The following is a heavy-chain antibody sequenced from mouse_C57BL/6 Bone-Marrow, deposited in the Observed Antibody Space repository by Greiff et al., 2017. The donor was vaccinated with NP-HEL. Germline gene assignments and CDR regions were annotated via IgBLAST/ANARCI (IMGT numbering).Heavy chain of an antibody. D-gene: IGHD2-4*01. CDR1: GFTFSDYS. J-gene: IGHJ4*01. CDR2: INYDGSST. V-gene: IGHV5-16*01. CDR3: AREGGLRRRTYAMDY. Sequence: KLVESEGGLVQPGSSMKLSCTASGFTFSDYSMAWVRQVPEKGLEWVANINYDGSSTYYLDSLKSRFIISRDNAKNILYLQMSSLKSEDTATYYCAREGGLRRRTYAMDYWGQGTSVTVSS.